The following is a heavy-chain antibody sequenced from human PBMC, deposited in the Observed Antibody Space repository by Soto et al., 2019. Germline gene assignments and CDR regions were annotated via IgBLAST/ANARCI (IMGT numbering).Heavy chain of an antibody. CDR2: IGTAGDT. CDR1: GFTFSSYD. J-gene: IGHJ6*02. D-gene: IGHD6-19*01. V-gene: IGHV3-13*04. Sequence: GSLRLSCAASGFTFSSYDMHWVRQATGKGLEWVSAIGTAGDTYYPGSVKGRFTISRENAKNSLYLQMNSLRAGDTAVYYCARPSSGWTYDMDVWGQGTTVTVSS. CDR3: ARPSSGWTYDMDV.